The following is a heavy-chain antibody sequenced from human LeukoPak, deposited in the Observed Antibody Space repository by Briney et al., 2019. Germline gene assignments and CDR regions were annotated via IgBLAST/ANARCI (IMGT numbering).Heavy chain of an antibody. CDR3: AREAGGSDTYYLDY. CDR1: GYTFTDYY. D-gene: IGHD1-26*01. CDR2: INPRSGGI. Sequence: ASAKVSCKTSGYTFTDYYIHWVRQAPGQRLEWMGRINPRSGGINYAQKFQGRVTMTRDTAISTAYMDLSGLRSDDTAVYYCAREAGGSDTYYLDYWGQGVLVTVSS. J-gene: IGHJ4*02. V-gene: IGHV1-2*06.